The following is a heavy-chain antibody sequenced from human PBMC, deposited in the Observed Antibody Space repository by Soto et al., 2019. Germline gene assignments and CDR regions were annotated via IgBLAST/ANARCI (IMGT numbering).Heavy chain of an antibody. CDR2: ISYDGSNQ. Sequence: VKLVESGGGVVQPGGSLRLSCAASGFTFNIYGMHWVRQAPDKGLEWVALISYDGSNQYYADSVKGRFTISRDNSKNTLFLQMNSLRADDTAVYYCAKDQASGQGSFDSWGQGTQVTVSS. CDR1: GFTFNIYG. J-gene: IGHJ4*02. CDR3: AKDQASGQGSFDS. V-gene: IGHV3-30*18.